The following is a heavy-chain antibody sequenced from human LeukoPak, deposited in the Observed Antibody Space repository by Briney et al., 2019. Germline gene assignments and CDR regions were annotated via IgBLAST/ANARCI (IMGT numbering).Heavy chain of an antibody. V-gene: IGHV7-4-1*02. CDR2: INTNTGNP. J-gene: IGHJ4*02. CDR3: ARDKELGLGEATFDY. D-gene: IGHD1-26*01. CDR1: GYTLTTYA. Sequence: ASVTVSCKASGYTLTTYAMNWVRQAPGQGLEWMGWINTNTGNPTYAQGFTGRFVFSLDTSVSTAYLQISSLKAEDTAVYYCARDKELGLGEATFDYWGQGTLVTVSS.